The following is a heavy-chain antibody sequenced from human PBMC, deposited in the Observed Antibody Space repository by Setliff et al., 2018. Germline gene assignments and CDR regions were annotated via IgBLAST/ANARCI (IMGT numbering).Heavy chain of an antibody. CDR3: ARHKSNGSGSYPSLYMDV. J-gene: IGHJ6*03. CDR1: GGSISSGNYY. Sequence: KTSETLSLTCRVSGGSISSGNYYWGLIRQPPGKGLEWVATIYYSGSTYSNPSLKSRLIISVDAPDNQFSVKLSSVTAADTAVYYCARHKSNGSGSYPSLYMDVWGKGIMVTVS. D-gene: IGHD3-10*01. V-gene: IGHV4-39*01. CDR2: IYYSGST.